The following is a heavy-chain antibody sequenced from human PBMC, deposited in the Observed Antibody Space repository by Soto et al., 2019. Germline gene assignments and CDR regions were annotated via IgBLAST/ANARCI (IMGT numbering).Heavy chain of an antibody. CDR1: CDSISSYY. CDR3: ARHRYSYGVYYFDY. Sequence: SETLSLTCTVSCDSISSYYWSWIRQPPGKGLEWIGYIHYSGSTNYNPSLKSRVTISVDTSKNQFSLRLSSVTAADTAVYYCARHRYSYGVYYFDYWGQGTLVTVSS. J-gene: IGHJ4*02. V-gene: IGHV4-59*08. CDR2: IHYSGST. D-gene: IGHD5-18*01.